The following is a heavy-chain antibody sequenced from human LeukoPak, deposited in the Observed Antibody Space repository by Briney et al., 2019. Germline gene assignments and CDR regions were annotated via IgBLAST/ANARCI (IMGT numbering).Heavy chain of an antibody. CDR3: ARLETAGMPRN. J-gene: IGHJ4*02. V-gene: IGHV4-59*08. CDR2: IYYSGST. CDR1: GGSISSYY. Sequence: SETLSLTCTVSGGSISSYYWSWIRQPPGKGLEWIGYIYYSGSTNYNPSLKSRVTISVDTSKNQFSLKLSSVTAADTAVYYCARLETAGMPRNWGQGTLVTVSS. D-gene: IGHD2-2*01.